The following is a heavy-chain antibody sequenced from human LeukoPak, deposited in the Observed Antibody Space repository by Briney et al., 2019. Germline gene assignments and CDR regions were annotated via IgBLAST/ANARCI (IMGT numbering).Heavy chain of an antibody. V-gene: IGHV5-51*01. D-gene: IGHD3-10*01. CDR3: ASGAGIDAFDI. J-gene: IGHJ3*02. Sequence: GGSLRLSCAASGYSFTSYWSGWVRQMPGKGLEWMGIIYPGDSDTRYSPSFQGQVTISADKSISTAYLQWSSLKASDTAMYYCASGAGIDAFDIWGQGTMVTVSS. CDR1: GYSFTSYW. CDR2: IYPGDSDT.